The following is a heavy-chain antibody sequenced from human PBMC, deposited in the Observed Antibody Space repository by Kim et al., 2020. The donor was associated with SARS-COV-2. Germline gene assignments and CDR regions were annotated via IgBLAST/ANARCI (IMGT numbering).Heavy chain of an antibody. CDR3: ARDFISGRWLQPRAPDY. J-gene: IGHJ4*02. CDR2: ISAYDGNT. D-gene: IGHD5-12*01. CDR1: GYTFTSYG. Sequence: ASVKVSCKASGYTFTSYGISWVRQAPGQGLEWMGWISAYDGNTNYAQKLQGRVTMTTDTSTSTAYMELRSLRSDDTAVYYCARDFISGRWLQPRAPDYWGQGTLVTVSS. V-gene: IGHV1-18*04.